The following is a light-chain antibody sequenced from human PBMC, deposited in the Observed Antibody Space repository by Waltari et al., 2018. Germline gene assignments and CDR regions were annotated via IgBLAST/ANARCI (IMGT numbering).Light chain of an antibody. CDR3: QQYDNLPFT. J-gene: IGKJ3*01. Sequence: DIQMTQSPSSLSASVGDRVTITCQARQDISNYLNWYQQKPGKAPKLLTYDASNLETGVPSRFSGSGSGTDFTFTISSLQPEDIATYYCQQYDNLPFTFGPGTKVDIK. CDR1: QDISNY. V-gene: IGKV1-33*01. CDR2: DAS.